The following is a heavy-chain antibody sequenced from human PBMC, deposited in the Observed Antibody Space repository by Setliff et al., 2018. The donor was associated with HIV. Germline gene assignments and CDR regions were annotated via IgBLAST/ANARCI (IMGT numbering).Heavy chain of an antibody. CDR3: ATSTVAGLFDY. V-gene: IGHV4-34*01. J-gene: IGHJ4*02. Sequence: SETLSLTCAVYGGSFSNYYWTWIRQSPGKGLEWIGEINHSGTTTYNPSLKTRVTISIDTSKNQFSLKLTSVTAADTAVYYCATSTVAGLFDYWGQGALVTVSS. CDR1: GGSFSNYY. CDR2: INHSGTT. D-gene: IGHD6-19*01.